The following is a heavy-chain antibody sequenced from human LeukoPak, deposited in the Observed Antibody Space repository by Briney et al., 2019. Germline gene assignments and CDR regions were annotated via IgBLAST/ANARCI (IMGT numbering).Heavy chain of an antibody. CDR3: ARDPMITFGGVIVHYFDY. CDR1: GFTFSSYE. CDR2: ISSSGSTI. D-gene: IGHD3-16*02. J-gene: IGHJ4*02. Sequence: GGSLRFSCAASGFTFSSYEMNWVRQAPGNGLEWVSYISSSGSTIYYADSVKGRFTISRDNAKNSLYLQMNSLRAEDTAVYYCARDPMITFGGVIVHYFDYWGQGTLVTVSS. V-gene: IGHV3-48*03.